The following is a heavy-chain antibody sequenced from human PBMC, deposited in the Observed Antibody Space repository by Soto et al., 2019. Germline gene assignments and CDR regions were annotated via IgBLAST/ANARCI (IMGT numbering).Heavy chain of an antibody. D-gene: IGHD2-15*01. CDR3: AGVLVAAPGRFDP. J-gene: IGHJ5*02. Sequence: QVQLQQCGAGLLKPSETLSLTCAVYGGSFSGYYWSWIRQLPGKGLEWMGEINHSGSTNHNPSLKRRVPKSVDPSKNQFSLKLRSVTAADTAVYYCAGVLVAAPGRFDPWGQVSLVTVS. CDR2: INHSGST. CDR1: GGSFSGYY. V-gene: IGHV4-34*01.